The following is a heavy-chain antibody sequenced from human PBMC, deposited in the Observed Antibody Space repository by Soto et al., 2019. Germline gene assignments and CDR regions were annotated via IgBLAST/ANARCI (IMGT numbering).Heavy chain of an antibody. D-gene: IGHD3-22*01. Sequence: QVQLVQSGAEVKKPGASVKVSCKASGYTFTIYGISWVRQAPGQGLEWMGWISGYNGNTDYAQNLQDRVTLTTDASTSSVYMELRSLRSDDTAVYYCARVDYYYSSGDYGYWGQGTLLTVSS. V-gene: IGHV1-18*04. J-gene: IGHJ4*02. CDR3: ARVDYYYSSGDYGY. CDR1: GYTFTIYG. CDR2: ISGYNGNT.